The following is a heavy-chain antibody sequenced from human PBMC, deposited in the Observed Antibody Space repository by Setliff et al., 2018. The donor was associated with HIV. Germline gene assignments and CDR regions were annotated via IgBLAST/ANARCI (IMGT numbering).Heavy chain of an antibody. CDR2: INTETGNP. Sequence: ASVKVSCKASGYTLTTYGISWVRQAPGQGPEWMGWINTETGNPMYAQGFTGRFVFSLDTSVSTTYLQINSLKAEDTAMYYCARVGSYWSTFDYWGQGALVTVSS. V-gene: IGHV7-4-1*02. CDR3: ARVGSYWSTFDY. CDR1: GYTLTTYG. D-gene: IGHD1-26*01. J-gene: IGHJ4*02.